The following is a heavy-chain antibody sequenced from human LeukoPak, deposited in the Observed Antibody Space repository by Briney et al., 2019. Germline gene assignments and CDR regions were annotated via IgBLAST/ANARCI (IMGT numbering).Heavy chain of an antibody. Sequence: SQTLSLTCTVSGGSISSGSYYWSWIRPPAGKGLEWIGRIYTSGSTNYNPSLKSRVTISVDTSKNQFSLKLSSVTAADTAVYYCAREGSRTIFGVVIFDYWGQGTLVTVSS. CDR3: AREGSRTIFGVVIFDY. CDR1: GGSISSGSYY. V-gene: IGHV4-61*02. CDR2: IYTSGST. D-gene: IGHD3-3*01. J-gene: IGHJ4*02.